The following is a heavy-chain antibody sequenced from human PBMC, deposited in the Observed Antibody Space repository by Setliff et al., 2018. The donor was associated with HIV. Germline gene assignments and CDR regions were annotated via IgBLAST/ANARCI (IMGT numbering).Heavy chain of an antibody. J-gene: IGHJ4*02. D-gene: IGHD6-19*01. CDR2: INTSGST. CDR3: AITGYSSGYWYFDY. Sequence: PSETLSLTCTVSGGSISSYYWSWIRQPPGKGLEWIGYINTSGSTNYNPSLKSRVTISVDTSKNQFSLKLSSVTAADTAVYYCAITGYSSGYWYFDYWGQGTLVTVSS. CDR1: GGSISSYY. V-gene: IGHV4-4*09.